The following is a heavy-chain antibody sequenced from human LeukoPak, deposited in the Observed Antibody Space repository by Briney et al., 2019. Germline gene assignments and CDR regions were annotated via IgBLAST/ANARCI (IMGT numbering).Heavy chain of an antibody. V-gene: IGHV4-39*01. J-gene: IGHJ6*02. CDR2: IYYSGST. D-gene: IGHD6-6*01. CDR3: ARGQQLVTGFYYYYGMDV. CDR1: GGSISSSSYS. Sequence: PSETLSLTCTVSGGSISSSSYSWGWIRQPPGKGLEWIGSIYYSGSTYYNPSLKSRVTISVDTSKNQFSLKLSSVTAADTAVYYCARGQQLVTGFYYYYGMDVWGQGTTVTVSS.